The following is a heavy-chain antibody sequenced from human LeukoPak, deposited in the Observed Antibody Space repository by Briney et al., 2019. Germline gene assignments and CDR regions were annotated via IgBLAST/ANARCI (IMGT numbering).Heavy chain of an antibody. V-gene: IGHV3-30*18. J-gene: IGHJ6*01. D-gene: IGHD6-13*01. CDR3: AKVRYSSSHYYGMDV. CDR2: ISYDGSNK. CDR1: GFAFSSYG. Sequence: GGSLRLSCAASGFAFSSYGMHWVRQAPGKGLEWMVVISYDGSNKYNADSVKGRFTISRDNSKNTLYLQMNSLRAEDTAVYYCAKVRYSSSHYYGMDVWGQGTTVTVSS.